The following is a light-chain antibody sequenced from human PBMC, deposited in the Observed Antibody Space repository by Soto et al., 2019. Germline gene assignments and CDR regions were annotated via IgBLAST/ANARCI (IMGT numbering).Light chain of an antibody. Sequence: QAVVTQPPSVSGAPGQRVTISCTGSSSNIGAGYDVHWYQQLPGTAPKLLIYGNSNRPSGVPDRVSGSKSGTSASLAITGRQAEDEADYYCQSYDSSLSGVVFGGGTKLTVL. V-gene: IGLV1-40*01. CDR3: QSYDSSLSGVV. CDR1: SSNIGAGYD. J-gene: IGLJ2*01. CDR2: GNS.